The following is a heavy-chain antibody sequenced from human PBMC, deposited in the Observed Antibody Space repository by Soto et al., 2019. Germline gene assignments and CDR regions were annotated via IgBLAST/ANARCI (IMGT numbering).Heavy chain of an antibody. D-gene: IGHD4-17*01. V-gene: IGHV3-21*01. CDR3: ARDEIVSTVPHY. Sequence: GGSLRLSCAASGFTFSSYSMNWVRQAPGKGLEWVSSISSSSSYIYYADSVKGRFTISRDNAKNSLYLQMNSLRAEDTAVYYCARDEIVSTVPHYWGQGTLVTVSS. J-gene: IGHJ4*02. CDR2: ISSSSSYI. CDR1: GFTFSSYS.